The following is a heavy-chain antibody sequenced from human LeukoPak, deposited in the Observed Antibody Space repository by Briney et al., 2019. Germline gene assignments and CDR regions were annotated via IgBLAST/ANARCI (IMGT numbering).Heavy chain of an antibody. J-gene: IGHJ3*02. Sequence: GASVTVSCKVSGYTLTELSMHWVRQAPGKGLEWMGGFDPEDGETIYAQKSQGRVTMTEDTSTDTAYMELSSLRSEDTAAYYCATEYSRPGAFDIWGQGTMVTVSS. D-gene: IGHD6-13*01. CDR1: GYTLTELS. CDR3: ATEYSRPGAFDI. V-gene: IGHV1-24*01. CDR2: FDPEDGET.